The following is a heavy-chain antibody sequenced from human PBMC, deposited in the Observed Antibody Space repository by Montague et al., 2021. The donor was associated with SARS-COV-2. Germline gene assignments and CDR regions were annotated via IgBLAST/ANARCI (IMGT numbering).Heavy chain of an antibody. V-gene: IGHV4-39*01. CDR2: IYYSGST. CDR1: GASISSSSYY. J-gene: IGHJ4*02. Sequence: SETLSLTCTVSGASISSSSYYWGWIRQPPGKGLEWIGSIYYSGSTYYNPSLKSRVTLSVDTSKNQFSLKLGSVTAADTAVYYCARKASRGITIFGVVTASYYFDYWGQGTLVTVSS. D-gene: IGHD3-3*01. CDR3: ARKASRGITIFGVVTASYYFDY.